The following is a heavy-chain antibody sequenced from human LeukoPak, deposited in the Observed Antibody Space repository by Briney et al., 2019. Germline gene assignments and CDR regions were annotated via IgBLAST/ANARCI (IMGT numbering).Heavy chain of an antibody. V-gene: IGHV3-13*01. CDR2: IGTAGGT. J-gene: IGHJ6*03. CDR3: ARGPMDV. CDR1: GFTFSSYD. Sequence: GGSLRLSCAASGFTFSSYDMHWVRQATGRGLEWVSAIGTAGGTYYPGSVKGRFTISRENAKNSLYLQMNSLRAGDTAVYYCARGPMDVWGKGTTVTVSS.